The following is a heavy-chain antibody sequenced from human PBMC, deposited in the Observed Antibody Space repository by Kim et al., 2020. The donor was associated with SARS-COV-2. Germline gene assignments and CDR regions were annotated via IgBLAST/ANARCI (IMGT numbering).Heavy chain of an antibody. Sequence: GGSLRLSCAPSGFIFSSYSMNWVRQAPGKGLEWVSSINTNSRYIYYADSVKGRFTISRDNAKNSLYLQMSSLRAEDTAVYYCASSPDIAAARFYFGHWGQGTLVTVSS. V-gene: IGHV3-21*01. J-gene: IGHJ4*02. CDR2: INTNSRYI. D-gene: IGHD6-25*01. CDR1: GFIFSSYS. CDR3: ASSPDIAAARFYFGH.